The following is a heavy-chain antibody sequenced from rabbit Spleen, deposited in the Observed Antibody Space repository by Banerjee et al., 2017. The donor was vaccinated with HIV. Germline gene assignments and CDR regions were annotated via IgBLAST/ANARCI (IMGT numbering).Heavy chain of an antibody. Sequence: QELVESGGGLVQPGESLKLSCNASGFEFSNYYVSWVSQAPGKVLEWIGYINPVFGTTYYANWVNGRFTISTHDAHNTLFLHLNILTAADTATYFCARLGLIVGGYGNLLGQGTLVTVS. CDR3: ARLGLIVGGYGNL. CDR2: INPVFGTT. V-gene: IGHV1S7*01. CDR1: GFEFSNYY. D-gene: IGHD3-1*01. J-gene: IGHJ4*01.